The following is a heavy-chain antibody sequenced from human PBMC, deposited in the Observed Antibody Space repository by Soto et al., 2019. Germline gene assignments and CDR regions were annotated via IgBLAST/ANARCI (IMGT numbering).Heavy chain of an antibody. V-gene: IGHV1-18*01. CDR3: ARGGYCSSTSCYGYYYYYMDV. CDR1: GYTFTSYG. J-gene: IGHJ6*03. CDR2: ISAYNGNT. Sequence: QVQLVQSGAEVKKPGASVKVSCKASGYTFTSYGISWVRQAPGQGLEWMGWISAYNGNTNYAQKHKGKVTITTDTSTSTAYMELRSLRSDDTAVYYCARGGYCSSTSCYGYYYYYMDVWGKGTTVTVSS. D-gene: IGHD2-2*01.